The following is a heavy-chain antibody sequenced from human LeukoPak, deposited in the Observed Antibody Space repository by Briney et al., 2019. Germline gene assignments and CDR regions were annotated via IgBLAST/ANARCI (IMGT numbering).Heavy chain of an antibody. CDR2: IYYSGST. J-gene: IGHJ4*02. D-gene: IGHD5-24*01. V-gene: IGHV4-59*11. CDR1: GGSISSHY. CDR3: ARAGMATIYYFDY. Sequence: SETLSLTCTVSGGSISSHYWSWIPQPPGKGLERIGYIYYSGSTNYNPSLKSRVTISVDTSKNQFSLKLSSVTAADTAVYYCARAGMATIYYFDYWGQGTLVTVSS.